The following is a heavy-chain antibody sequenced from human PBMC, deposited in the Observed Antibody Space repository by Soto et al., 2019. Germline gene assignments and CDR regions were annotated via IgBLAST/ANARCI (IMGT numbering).Heavy chain of an antibody. V-gene: IGHV1-3*01. CDR3: ASSVAVAGPFDY. CDR2: INAGNGNT. J-gene: IGHJ4*02. CDR1: GYTFTSYA. D-gene: IGHD6-19*01. Sequence: QVQLVQSGAEVKKPGASVKVSCKASGYTFTSYAMHWVRQAPGQRLEWMGWINAGNGNTKYSQKFQGRVTITMDTSASTAYMELSSLRSEDTAVYYCASSVAVAGPFDYWGQGTLVTVSS.